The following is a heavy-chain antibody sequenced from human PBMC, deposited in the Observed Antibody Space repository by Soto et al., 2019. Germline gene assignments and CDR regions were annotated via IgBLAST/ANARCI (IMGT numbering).Heavy chain of an antibody. Sequence: SETLSLTCAVYGGSFSGYYWSWIRQPPGKGLEWIGEINHSGSTNYNPSLKSRVTISVDTSKNQFSLKLSSVTAADTAVYYCARGLVLLWFGESNWFDPWGQGTLVTVSS. J-gene: IGHJ5*02. CDR2: INHSGST. V-gene: IGHV4-34*01. CDR3: ARGLVLLWFGESNWFDP. CDR1: GGSFSGYY. D-gene: IGHD3-10*01.